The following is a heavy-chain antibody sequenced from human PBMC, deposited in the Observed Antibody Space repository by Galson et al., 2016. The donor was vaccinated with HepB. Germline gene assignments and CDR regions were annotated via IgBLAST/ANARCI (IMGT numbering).Heavy chain of an antibody. CDR3: VAYNWNYPDY. D-gene: IGHD1-7*01. CDR2: IGPDGSDT. Sequence: SLRLSCAASGFTFTAYYMYWVRQTPGRGLVWVSRIGPDGSDTGYADSMKGRFTISRDNAKNTLYLQMNSLRAEDTALYYCVAYNWNYPDYWGQGTLVTVSS. J-gene: IGHJ4*02. CDR1: GFTFTAYY. V-gene: IGHV3-74*01.